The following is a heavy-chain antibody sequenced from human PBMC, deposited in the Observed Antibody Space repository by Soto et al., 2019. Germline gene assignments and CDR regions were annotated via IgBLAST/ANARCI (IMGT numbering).Heavy chain of an antibody. J-gene: IGHJ5*02. CDR1: GGSISSGGYY. CDR2: IYYSGST. V-gene: IGHV4-31*03. Sequence: SETLSLTCTVSGGSISSGGYYWSWIRQHPGKGLERIGYIYYSGSTNYNPSLKSRVTISVDTSKNQFSLKLSSVTAADTAVYYCATCGSSGYYGSGSYSWFDPWGQGTLVTSPQ. D-gene: IGHD3-10*01. CDR3: ATCGSSGYYGSGSYSWFDP.